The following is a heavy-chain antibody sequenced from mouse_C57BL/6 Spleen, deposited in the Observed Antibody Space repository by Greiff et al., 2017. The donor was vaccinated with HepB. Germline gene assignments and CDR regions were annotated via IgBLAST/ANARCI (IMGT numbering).Heavy chain of an antibody. V-gene: IGHV1-80*01. Sequence: VKLVESGAELVKPGASVKISCKASGYAFSSYWMNWVKQRPGKGLEWIGQIYPGDGDTNYNGKFKGKATLTADKSSSTAYMQLSSLTSEDSAVYFCAKDYYGSSLYAMDYWGQGTSVTVSS. CDR2: IYPGDGDT. CDR3: AKDYYGSSLYAMDY. D-gene: IGHD1-1*01. J-gene: IGHJ4*01. CDR1: GYAFSSYW.